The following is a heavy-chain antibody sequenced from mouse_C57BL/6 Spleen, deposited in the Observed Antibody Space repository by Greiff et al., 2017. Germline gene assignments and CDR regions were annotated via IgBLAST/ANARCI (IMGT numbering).Heavy chain of an antibody. Sequence: EVQGVESGGGLVQPGGSMKLSCVASGFTFSNYWMNWVRQSPEKGLEWVAQIRLKSDNYATHYAESVKGRFTISRDDSKSSVYLQMNNLRAEDTGIYYCTGSNWDYAMDYWGQGTSVTVSS. CDR1: GFTFSNYW. D-gene: IGHD4-1*01. V-gene: IGHV6-3*01. CDR2: IRLKSDNYAT. CDR3: TGSNWDYAMDY. J-gene: IGHJ4*01.